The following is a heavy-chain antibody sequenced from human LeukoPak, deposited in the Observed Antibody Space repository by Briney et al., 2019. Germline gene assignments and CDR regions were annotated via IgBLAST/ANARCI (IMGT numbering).Heavy chain of an antibody. V-gene: IGHV3-30*04. CDR3: ARGTSIPDYGDYTFQH. J-gene: IGHJ1*01. D-gene: IGHD4-17*01. CDR1: GFTFSSYA. CDR2: ISYDGSNK. Sequence: GGSLRLSCAASGFTFSSYAMHWVRRAPGKGLEWVAVISYDGSNKYYADSVKGRFTISRDNSKNTLYLQMNSLRAEDTAVYYCARGTSIPDYGDYTFQHWGQGTLVTVSS.